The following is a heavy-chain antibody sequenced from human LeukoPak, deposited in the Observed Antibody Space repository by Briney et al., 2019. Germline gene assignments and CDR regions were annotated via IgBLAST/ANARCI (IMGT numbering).Heavy chain of an antibody. V-gene: IGHV3-11*01. CDR1: GFTFSDYH. CDR3: ARSTDGSGSYYYGMDV. CDR2: ISSSGNPI. D-gene: IGHD3-10*01. J-gene: IGHJ6*02. Sequence: GGSLRLSCTASGFTFSDYHMSWIRQAPGRGLEWVSYISSSGNPIHYADSVRGRFTISRDNAKNSLYLHMNSLRAEDAAVYYCARSTDGSGSYYYGMDVWGQGTTVTVSS.